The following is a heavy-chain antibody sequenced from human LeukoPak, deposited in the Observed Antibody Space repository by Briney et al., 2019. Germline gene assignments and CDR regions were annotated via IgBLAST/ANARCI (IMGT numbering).Heavy chain of an antibody. Sequence: PGGSLRLSCAASGFTFSSYAMSWVRQAPGKGLEWVSSISSSSSYIYYADSVKGRFTISRDNAKNSLYLQMNSLRAEDTAVYYCAKGEGPTVGTSWGQGTLVTVST. CDR1: GFTFSSYA. V-gene: IGHV3-21*01. CDR3: AKGEGPTVGTS. CDR2: ISSSSSYI. J-gene: IGHJ4*02. D-gene: IGHD1-26*01.